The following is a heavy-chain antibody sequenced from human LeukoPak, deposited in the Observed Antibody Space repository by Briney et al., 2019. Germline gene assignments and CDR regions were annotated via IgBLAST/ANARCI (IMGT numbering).Heavy chain of an antibody. CDR2: ISYDGSNK. Sequence: GGSLRLSCAASGFTFSSYAMHWVRQAPGKGLEWVAVISYDGSNKYYADSVKGRFTISRDNSKNTLYLQMNSLRAEDTAVYYCARDGVIVVVPAAMYYYYGMDVWGQGTTVTVSS. CDR3: ARDGVIVVVPAAMYYYYGMDV. J-gene: IGHJ6*02. V-gene: IGHV3-30-3*01. D-gene: IGHD2-2*01. CDR1: GFTFSSYA.